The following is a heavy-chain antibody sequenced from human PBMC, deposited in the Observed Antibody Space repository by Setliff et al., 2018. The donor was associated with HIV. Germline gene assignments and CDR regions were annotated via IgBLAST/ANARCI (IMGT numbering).Heavy chain of an antibody. Sequence: SETLSLTCTVSGDSITNSMHYWSWICQPPGKGLEFIGSIHYNDGKTYYNAALRSRVTISADTSTNQFSLKVSSVTAADTAIYYCAAFFVTPLTTQDFWGQGTLVTVSS. CDR3: AAFFVTPLTTQDF. J-gene: IGHJ4*02. V-gene: IGHV4-39*01. D-gene: IGHD4-17*01. CDR1: GDSITNSMHY. CDR2: IHYNDGKT.